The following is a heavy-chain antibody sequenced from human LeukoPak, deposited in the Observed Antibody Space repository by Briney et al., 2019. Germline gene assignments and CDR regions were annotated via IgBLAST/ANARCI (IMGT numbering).Heavy chain of an antibody. D-gene: IGHD3-10*01. Sequence: GASVKVSCKASGYTFTGYYMHWVRQAPGQGLEWMGWINPNSGGTNYAQKFQGWVPMTRDTSISTAYMELSRLRSDDTAVYYCARVGSGSYLDYFDYWGQGTLVTVSS. CDR3: ARVGSGSYLDYFDY. CDR2: INPNSGGT. CDR1: GYTFTGYY. V-gene: IGHV1-2*04. J-gene: IGHJ4*02.